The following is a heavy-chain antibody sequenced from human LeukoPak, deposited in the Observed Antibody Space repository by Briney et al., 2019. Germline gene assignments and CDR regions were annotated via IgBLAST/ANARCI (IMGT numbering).Heavy chain of an antibody. J-gene: IGHJ4*02. CDR2: INHSGST. CDR3: ATASGSYYAGHYFDY. Sequence: PSETLSLTCAVYGGSFSGYYWSWIRQPPGKGLEWIGEINHSGSTNYNPSLKSRVTISVDTSKNQFSLKLSSVTAADTAVYYCATASGSYYAGHYFDYWGQGTLVTVSS. V-gene: IGHV4-34*01. CDR1: GGSFSGYY. D-gene: IGHD1-26*01.